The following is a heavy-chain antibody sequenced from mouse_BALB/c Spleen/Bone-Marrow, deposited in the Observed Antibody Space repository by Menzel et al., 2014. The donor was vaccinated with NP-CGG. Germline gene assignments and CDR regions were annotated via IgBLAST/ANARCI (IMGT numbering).Heavy chain of an antibody. CDR2: IVPSDNYT. J-gene: IGHJ3*01. CDR1: GYTLTTYW. CDR3: VLYGGRNEVAY. D-gene: IGHD1-1*01. Sequence: QVHLLQLRAEVVNPGPSPKLPCKASGYTLTTYWMNSLKQSPGTGLECSGEIVPSDNYTTYNQKFTGKATLTVDKSFSTDLMHLSRLPSEYSAVYFSVLYGGRNEVAYWGQGTLVTVS. V-gene: IGHV1-69*02.